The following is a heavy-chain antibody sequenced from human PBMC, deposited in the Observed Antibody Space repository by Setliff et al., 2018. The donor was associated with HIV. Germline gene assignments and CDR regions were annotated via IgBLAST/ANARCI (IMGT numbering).Heavy chain of an antibody. D-gene: IGHD3-16*01. CDR1: GGSITSGDYH. V-gene: IGHV4-30-4*08. J-gene: IGHJ6*02. CDR2: IYYTGST. CDR3: ARGGGYYYYGMDV. Sequence: SETLSLTCTVSGGSITSGDYHWSWIRQPPGKGLEWIGYIYYTGSTYYNPSLKSRLTISVDTSKNQFSLKLSSVTAADTAVYYCARGGGYYYYGMDVWGQGTTVTVSS.